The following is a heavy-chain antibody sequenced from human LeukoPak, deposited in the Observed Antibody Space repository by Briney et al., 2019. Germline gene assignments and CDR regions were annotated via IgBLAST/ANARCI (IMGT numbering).Heavy chain of an antibody. CDR2: IYSDGNTT. CDR3: ARHATGTWHFDY. CDR1: GFIFSSYW. V-gene: IGHV3-74*01. Sequence: PGGSLRLSCAASGFIFSSYWMHWVRQAPRKGLVWVSRIYSDGNTTSYADSVKGRFTISRDNAKNTLDLQMNSLRAEDTAVYYCARHATGTWHFDYWGRGTLVSDSS. D-gene: IGHD1-14*01. J-gene: IGHJ4*02.